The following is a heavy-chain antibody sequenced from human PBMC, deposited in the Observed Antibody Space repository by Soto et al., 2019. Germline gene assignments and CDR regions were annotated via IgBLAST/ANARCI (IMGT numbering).Heavy chain of an antibody. Sequence: QVQLVQSGAVVKKPGSSVKVSCKTSGDIFSGYSISWVRQAPGQGLEWMGGIIPIFGTTNYAQRFNGRVTITADKSTSTVYMKLYSMKSEDTAVYYCARDLGSGYGPGDYWGQGTLVTVSS. CDR1: GDIFSGYS. J-gene: IGHJ4*02. D-gene: IGHD5-12*01. CDR2: IIPIFGTT. CDR3: ARDLGSGYGPGDY. V-gene: IGHV1-69*14.